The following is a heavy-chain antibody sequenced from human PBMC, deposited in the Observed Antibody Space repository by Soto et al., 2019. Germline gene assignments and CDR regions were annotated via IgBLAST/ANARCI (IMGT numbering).Heavy chain of an antibody. CDR3: ASVGWSGYYLRYGMDV. Sequence: QVQLVQSGAEVKKPGASVKVSCKASGYTFTSYDINWVRQATGQGLEWMGWMNPNSGKTGYAQKFLGRVTMTRNTSISTAYMELSSLRSEDTAVYYCASVGWSGYYLRYGMDVWRQGTTVTVSS. D-gene: IGHD3-3*01. CDR2: MNPNSGKT. J-gene: IGHJ6*02. CDR1: GYTFTSYD. V-gene: IGHV1-8*01.